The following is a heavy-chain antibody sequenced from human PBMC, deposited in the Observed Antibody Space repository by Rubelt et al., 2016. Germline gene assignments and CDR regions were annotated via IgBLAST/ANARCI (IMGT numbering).Heavy chain of an antibody. CDR3: AQRRDYYGSGSYYLQDY. Sequence: GLEWVAVISYDGSNKYYADSVKGRFTISRDNSKNTLYLQMNSLRAEDTAVYYCAQRRDYYGSGSYYLQDYWGQGTLVTVSS. D-gene: IGHD3-10*01. CDR2: ISYDGSNK. V-gene: IGHV3-33*05. J-gene: IGHJ4*01.